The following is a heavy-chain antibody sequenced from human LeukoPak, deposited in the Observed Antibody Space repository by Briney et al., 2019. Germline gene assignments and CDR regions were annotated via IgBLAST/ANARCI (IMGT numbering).Heavy chain of an antibody. Sequence: GGSLRVSCAASGFSFSSYAMSWVRQAPGKRLEWVSAISGSGCSTYYADSVKGRFTISRDNSKNTLYLQMNSLRAEDTDVYYCADVRGVISSSVDYWGQGTLVTVSS. CDR1: GFSFSSYA. J-gene: IGHJ4*02. D-gene: IGHD3-10*01. V-gene: IGHV3-23*01. CDR2: ISGSGCST. CDR3: ADVRGVISSSVDY.